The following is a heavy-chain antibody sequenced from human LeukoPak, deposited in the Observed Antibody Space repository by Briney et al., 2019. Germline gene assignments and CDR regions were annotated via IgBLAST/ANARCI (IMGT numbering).Heavy chain of an antibody. CDR3: AREISSRADYYYYYMDV. D-gene: IGHD6-13*01. V-gene: IGHV1-18*01. J-gene: IGHJ6*03. CDR2: ISAYNGNT. Sequence: ASVKVSCKASGYTFTNYAFSWVRQAPGQGLEWMGWISAYNGNTNYAQKLQGRVTMTTDTSTSTAYMELRSLRSDDTAVYYCAREISSRADYYYYYMDVWGKGTTVTVSS. CDR1: GYTFTNYA.